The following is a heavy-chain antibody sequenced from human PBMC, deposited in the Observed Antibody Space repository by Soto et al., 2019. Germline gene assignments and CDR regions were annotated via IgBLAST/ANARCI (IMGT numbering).Heavy chain of an antibody. Sequence: PSETLSLTCAVYGGSFSGYYWSWIRQPPGKGLEWIGEINHSGSTNYNPSLKSRVTISVDTSKNQFSLKLSSVTAADTAVYYCASRSAAICISAACQVNCYYYEGMDVWGQGTTVTVSS. CDR2: INHSGST. CDR3: ASRSAAICISAACQVNCYYYEGMDV. J-gene: IGHJ6*02. CDR1: GGSFSGYY. V-gene: IGHV4-34*01. D-gene: IGHD6-25*01.